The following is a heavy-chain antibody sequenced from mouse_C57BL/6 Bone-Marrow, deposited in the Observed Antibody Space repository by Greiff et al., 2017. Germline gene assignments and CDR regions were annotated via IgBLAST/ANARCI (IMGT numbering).Heavy chain of an antibody. Sequence: VHVKQSGAELVRPGSSVKMSCKTSGYTFTSYGITWVKQRPGQGLEWIGYIYIGNGYTEYNEKFKGKATLTSDTSSSTAYMQLSSLTSEDSAIYYCARKGIYYGYDDFDYWGQGTTLTVSS. CDR1: GYTFTSYG. V-gene: IGHV1-58*01. CDR2: IYIGNGYT. CDR3: ARKGIYYGYDDFDY. D-gene: IGHD2-2*01. J-gene: IGHJ2*01.